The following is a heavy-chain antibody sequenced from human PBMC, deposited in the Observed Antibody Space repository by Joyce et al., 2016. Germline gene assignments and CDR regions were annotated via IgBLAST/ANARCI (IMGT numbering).Heavy chain of an antibody. Sequence: QVTLKESGPTLVKPTQTLTLTCTFSGFSLSTSGVGVGWIRQPPGKALEWLALIYWDDDKRYRSSRKSRLTITKDTSKNQVVLTMTNMDPVDTATYYCAHAPATDRYYGMDVWGLGTTVTVSS. V-gene: IGHV2-5*02. J-gene: IGHJ6*02. D-gene: IGHD6-25*01. CDR1: GFSLSTSGVG. CDR3: AHAPATDRYYGMDV. CDR2: IYWDDDK.